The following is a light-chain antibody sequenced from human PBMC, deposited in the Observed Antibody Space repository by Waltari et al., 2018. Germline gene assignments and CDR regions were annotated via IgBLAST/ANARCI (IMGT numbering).Light chain of an antibody. J-gene: IGLJ3*02. Sequence: QSALTQPASVSGSPGQSITISCTGTSSDVGGHNHVSWYQQHPGQVPKLRIYDVDKWPSGVSHRFSASKSGNTASLTISGLQAEDEADYYCNSFTSTTTWVFGGGTRVTVL. V-gene: IGLV2-14*03. CDR2: DVD. CDR1: SSDVGGHNH. CDR3: NSFTSTTTWV.